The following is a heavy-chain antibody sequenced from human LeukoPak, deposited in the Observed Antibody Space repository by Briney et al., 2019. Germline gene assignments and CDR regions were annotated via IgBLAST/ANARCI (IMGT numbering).Heavy chain of an antibody. V-gene: IGHV4-31*03. CDR2: IYYSGST. D-gene: IGHD6-13*01. CDR3: PSTRIASAGAPAYYFDY. J-gene: IGHJ4*02. CDR1: GGSISSRGYY. Sequence: SQTLSLTCTVSGGSISSRGYYWSWIRQHPGKGLEWIGYIYYSGSTYYNPSLKSRVNLSVDTSKSQFSLKVTSVTAADTAVYYCPSTRIASAGAPAYYFDYWGQGALVTVSS.